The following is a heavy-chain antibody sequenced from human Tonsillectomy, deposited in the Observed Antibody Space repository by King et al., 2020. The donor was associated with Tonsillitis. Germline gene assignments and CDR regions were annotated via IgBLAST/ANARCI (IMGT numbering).Heavy chain of an antibody. CDR3: ARVGDSSGYYYVDYYGMDV. J-gene: IGHJ6*02. Sequence: VQLVQSGAEVKKPGSSVKVSCKASGGTFSSYAISWVRQAPGQGLEWMGGIIPIFGTANYAQKFQGRVTITADESTSTAYMELSSLRSEDTAVYYCARVGDSSGYYYVDYYGMDVWGQGTTVTVSS. CDR2: IIPIFGTA. D-gene: IGHD3-22*01. CDR1: GGTFSSYA. V-gene: IGHV1-69*12.